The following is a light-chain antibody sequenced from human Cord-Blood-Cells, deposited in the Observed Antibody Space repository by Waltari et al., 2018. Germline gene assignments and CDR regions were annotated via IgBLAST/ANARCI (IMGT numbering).Light chain of an antibody. CDR2: EGS. Sequence: ITISCTGTSSDVGSYNLVSWYQQHPGKAPKLMIYEGSKRPSGVSNRFSGSKSGNTASLTISGLQAEDEADYYCCSYAGSSTYVVFGGGTKLTVL. J-gene: IGLJ2*01. CDR3: CSYAGSSTYVV. CDR1: SSDVGSYNL. V-gene: IGLV2-23*01.